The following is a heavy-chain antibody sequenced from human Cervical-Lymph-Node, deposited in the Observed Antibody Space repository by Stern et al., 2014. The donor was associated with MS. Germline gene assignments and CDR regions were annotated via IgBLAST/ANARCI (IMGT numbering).Heavy chain of an antibody. J-gene: IGHJ4*02. V-gene: IGHV1-69*01. CDR1: GGIFSSYG. Sequence: QVQLGQSGAEVKKPGSSVKVSCKASGGIFSSYGINWVRQAPGQGLEWMGGTILIYDTPNYAHKFLGRVTINADESTSTAYMELSSLATEDTAVYYCARARWNAPFDYWGQGTLVTVSS. D-gene: IGHD1-1*01. CDR3: ARARWNAPFDY. CDR2: TILIYDTP.